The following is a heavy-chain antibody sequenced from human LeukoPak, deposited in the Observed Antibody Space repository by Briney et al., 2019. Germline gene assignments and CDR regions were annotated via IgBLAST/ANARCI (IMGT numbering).Heavy chain of an antibody. CDR2: IIPIFGTA. CDR3: ARVEGHSGSYGYMDV. D-gene: IGHD5-12*01. Sequence: SVKVSCKASGGTFSSYAISWVRQAPGQGLEWMGGIIPIFGTANYAQKFQGRVTITADESTSTAYMELSSLRSEDTAVYYCARVEGHSGSYGYMDVWGKGTTVTISS. CDR1: GGTFSSYA. V-gene: IGHV1-69*13. J-gene: IGHJ6*03.